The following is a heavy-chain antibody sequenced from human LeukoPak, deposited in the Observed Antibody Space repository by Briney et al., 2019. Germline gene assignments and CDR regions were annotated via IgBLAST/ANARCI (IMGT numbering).Heavy chain of an antibody. CDR1: GGSFSNYD. J-gene: IGHJ5*01. Sequence: SETLSLTCAVYGGSFSNYDWTWIRQPPGKGLEWIGEIHHSGRTNYNPSLKSQITISADTSKKQFSLRLSSVTAADTAVYYCARGRSRVTIFGVALNWLDSWGQGNLVTVSS. CDR3: ARGRSRVTIFGVALNWLDS. CDR2: IHHSGRT. D-gene: IGHD3-3*01. V-gene: IGHV4-34*01.